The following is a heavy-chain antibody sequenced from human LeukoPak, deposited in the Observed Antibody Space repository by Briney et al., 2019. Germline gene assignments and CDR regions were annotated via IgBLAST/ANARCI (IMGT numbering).Heavy chain of an antibody. V-gene: IGHV3-7*01. CDR3: AREGMISVAGNPLDY. J-gene: IGHJ4*02. Sequence: GGSLRPSCAASGFTFSTFWISWVRQAPGKGLEWVANIKQDGSENYYVDSVKGRFTISRDNAKNSLFLQMNSLRAEDTAVYYCAREGMISVAGNPLDYWGQGTLVTVSS. CDR2: IKQDGSEN. CDR1: GFTFSTFW. D-gene: IGHD6-19*01.